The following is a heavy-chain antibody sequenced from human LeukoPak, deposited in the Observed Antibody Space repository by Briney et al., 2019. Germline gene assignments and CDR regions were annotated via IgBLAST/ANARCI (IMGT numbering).Heavy chain of an antibody. Sequence: SETLSLTCTVSGGSISSGGYYWSWIRQHPGKGLEWIGYIYYSGSTYYNPSLKSRVTISVDTSKNQFSLKLSSVTAADTAVYYCARGCGGDCPPNNWFDPWGQGTLVTVSS. D-gene: IGHD2-21*02. CDR3: ARGCGGDCPPNNWFDP. CDR2: IYYSGST. CDR1: GGSISSGGYY. J-gene: IGHJ5*02. V-gene: IGHV4-31*03.